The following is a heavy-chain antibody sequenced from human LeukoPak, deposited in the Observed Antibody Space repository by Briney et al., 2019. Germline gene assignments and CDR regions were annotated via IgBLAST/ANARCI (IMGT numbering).Heavy chain of an antibody. CDR2: IIPILGIA. D-gene: IGHD3-22*01. V-gene: IGHV1-69*04. CDR1: GGTFSSYA. CDR3: ASPCYYDSSGYRFDY. J-gene: IGHJ4*02. Sequence: SVKVSCKASGGTFSSYAISWVRQAPGQGLEWMGRIIPILGIANYAQKFQGRVTITADKSTSTAYMELSSLRSEDTAVYYCASPCYYDSSGYRFDYWGQGTLVTVSS.